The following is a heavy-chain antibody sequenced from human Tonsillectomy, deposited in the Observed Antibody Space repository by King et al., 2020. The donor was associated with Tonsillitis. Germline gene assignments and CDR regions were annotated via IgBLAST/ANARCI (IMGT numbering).Heavy chain of an antibody. J-gene: IGHJ4*02. CDR3: ARGSRTVAAAGLGVGY. Sequence: VQLVESGGGLVQPGGSLRLSCAASGFTFSSYEMNWGRQAPGKGLEWVSYISSSGSTIYYADSVKGRFTISRDNAKNSLYLQMNSLRAEDTAVYYCARGSRTVAAAGLGVGYWGQGTLVTVSS. D-gene: IGHD6-13*01. CDR1: GFTFSSYE. V-gene: IGHV3-48*03. CDR2: ISSSGSTI.